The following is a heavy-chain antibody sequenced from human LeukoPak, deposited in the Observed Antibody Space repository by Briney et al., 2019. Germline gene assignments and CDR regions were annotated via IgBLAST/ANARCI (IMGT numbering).Heavy chain of an antibody. J-gene: IGHJ3*02. V-gene: IGHV3-9*01. Sequence: GRSLRLSCAASGFTFDDYAMHWVRQAPGKGLEWVSGISWNSGSIGYADSVKGRFTISRDNAKNSLYLQMNSLRAEDTALYYCAKDQWGSSGLYDAFDIWGQGTMVTVSS. CDR3: AKDQWGSSGLYDAFDI. CDR2: ISWNSGSI. CDR1: GFTFDDYA. D-gene: IGHD6-19*01.